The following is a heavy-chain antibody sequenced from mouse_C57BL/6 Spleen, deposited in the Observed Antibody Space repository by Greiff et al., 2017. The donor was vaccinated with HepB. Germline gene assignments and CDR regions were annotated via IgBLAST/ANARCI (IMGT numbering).Heavy chain of an antibody. CDR2: IYPRSGNT. CDR3: ARKGVNYGNYYYAMDY. V-gene: IGHV1-81*01. J-gene: IGHJ4*01. Sequence: VQLQQSGAELARPGASVKLSCKASGYTFTSYGISWVKQRTGQGLEWIGEIYPRSGNTYYNEKFKGKATLTADKSSSTAYMELRSLTSEDSAVYFCARKGVNYGNYYYAMDYWGQGTSVTVSS. D-gene: IGHD1-1*01. CDR1: GYTFTSYG.